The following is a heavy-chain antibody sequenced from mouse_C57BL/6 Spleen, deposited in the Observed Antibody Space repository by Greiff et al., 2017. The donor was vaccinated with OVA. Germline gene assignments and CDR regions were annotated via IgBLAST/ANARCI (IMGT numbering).Heavy chain of an antibody. J-gene: IGHJ3*01. V-gene: IGHV1-69*01. Sequence: QVQLQQPGAELVMPGASVKLSCKASGYTFTSYWMHWVKQRPGKGLEWIGAIDPSDSYTNYNQKFKGKSTLTVDKSSSTAYMQLSSLTSEDSAVYYCARGGDGSSYGWFAYWGQGTLVTVSA. D-gene: IGHD1-1*01. CDR1: GYTFTSYW. CDR3: ARGGDGSSYGWFAY. CDR2: IDPSDSYT.